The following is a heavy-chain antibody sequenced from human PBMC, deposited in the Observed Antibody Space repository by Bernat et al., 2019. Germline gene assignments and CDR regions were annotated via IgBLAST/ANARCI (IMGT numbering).Heavy chain of an antibody. D-gene: IGHD6-6*01. V-gene: IGHV3-21*01. J-gene: IGHJ3*01. Sequence: EVQLVESGGGLVKPGGSLRLSCAASGFTFSSYSMNWVRQAPGKGLEWVSSISSSSSYIYYADSVKGRFTISRDNAKNSLYLQMNSLRAEDTAVYYCARHDSRSDDFDLWGQGTMVTVSS. CDR2: ISSSSSYI. CDR3: ARHDSRSDDFDL. CDR1: GFTFSSYS.